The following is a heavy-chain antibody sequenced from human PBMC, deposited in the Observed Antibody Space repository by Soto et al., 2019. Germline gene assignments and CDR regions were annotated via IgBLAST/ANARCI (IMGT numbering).Heavy chain of an antibody. Sequence: GGSLRLSCAASGFTFSSYSMNWVRQAPGKELEWVSSISSSSSYIYYADSVKGRFTISRDNAKNSLYLQMNSLRAEDTAVYYCARDIVVVPAAMSSWFDPWGQGTLVTVSS. CDR3: ARDIVVVPAAMSSWFDP. CDR2: ISSSSSYI. CDR1: GFTFSSYS. J-gene: IGHJ5*02. V-gene: IGHV3-21*01. D-gene: IGHD2-2*01.